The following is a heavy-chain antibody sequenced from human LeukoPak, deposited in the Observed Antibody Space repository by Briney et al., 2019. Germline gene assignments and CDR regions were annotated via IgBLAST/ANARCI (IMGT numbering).Heavy chain of an antibody. CDR3: ARPDYGGVLNYYYYMDV. CDR2: IIPIFGTA. V-gene: IGHV1-69*05. D-gene: IGHD4-23*01. CDR1: GGTFSSYA. J-gene: IGHJ6*03. Sequence: SVKVSCKASGGTFSSYAISWVRQAPGQGLEWMGGIIPIFGTANYAQKFQGRVTITTDESTSTAYMELSSLRSEDTAVYYCARPDYGGVLNYYYYMDVWGKGTTVTVSS.